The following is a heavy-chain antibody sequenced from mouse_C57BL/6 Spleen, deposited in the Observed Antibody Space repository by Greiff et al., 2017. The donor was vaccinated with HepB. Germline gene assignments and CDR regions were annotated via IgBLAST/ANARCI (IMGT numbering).Heavy chain of an antibody. D-gene: IGHD2-1*01. CDR3: ARGNYVRAMDY. V-gene: IGHV1-54*01. J-gene: IGHJ4*01. Sequence: VQLQQSGAGLVRPGTSVKVSCKASGYAFTNYLIEWVKQRPGQGLEWIGVINPGSGGTNYNEKFKGKATLTADKSSSTAYMQLSSLTSEDSAVYFCARGNYVRAMDYWGQGTSVTVSS. CDR2: INPGSGGT. CDR1: GYAFTNYL.